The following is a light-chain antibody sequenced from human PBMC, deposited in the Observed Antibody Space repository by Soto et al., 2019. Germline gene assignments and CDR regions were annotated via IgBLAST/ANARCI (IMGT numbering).Light chain of an antibody. CDR3: QQSYITPTIT. J-gene: IGKJ5*01. Sequence: DVRMTQSPSSLSALVGDRVTITCRASQSVSRYLNWYQHKPGKAPKLLINAASNLRSGVPSRFSGSGSGTDFTLPIDGLQPPDFAAYYCQQSYITPTITFGQGTRLEIK. CDR1: QSVSRY. CDR2: AAS. V-gene: IGKV1-39*01.